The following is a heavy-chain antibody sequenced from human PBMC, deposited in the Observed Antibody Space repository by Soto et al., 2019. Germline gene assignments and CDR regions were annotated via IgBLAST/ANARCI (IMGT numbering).Heavy chain of an antibody. Sequence: SETLSLTCTVSGGSISSGGYYWSWIRQHPGKGLEWIGYIYYSGSTYYNPSLKSRVTISVDTSKNQFSLKLSSVTAADTAVYYCARGGYDSSGFDRNWFDPWGQGTLVTVSS. D-gene: IGHD3-22*01. J-gene: IGHJ5*02. CDR2: IYYSGST. CDR1: GGSISSGGYY. CDR3: ARGGYDSSGFDRNWFDP. V-gene: IGHV4-31*03.